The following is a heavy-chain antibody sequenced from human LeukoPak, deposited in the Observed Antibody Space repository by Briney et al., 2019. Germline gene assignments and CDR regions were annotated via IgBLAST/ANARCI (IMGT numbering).Heavy chain of an antibody. D-gene: IGHD1-26*01. J-gene: IGHJ4*02. CDR1: GFTCSNYG. CDR3: AKDESGSYDF. V-gene: IGHV3-30*18. Sequence: PGRSLRLSCAASGFTCSNYGMHWVRQAPGKGLEWVALISNDGAKRYRADSVKGRFTISRDTTKNTVYLQMNSLRPEDTAVYYCAKDESGSYDFWGQGTLVTVSS. CDR2: ISNDGAKR.